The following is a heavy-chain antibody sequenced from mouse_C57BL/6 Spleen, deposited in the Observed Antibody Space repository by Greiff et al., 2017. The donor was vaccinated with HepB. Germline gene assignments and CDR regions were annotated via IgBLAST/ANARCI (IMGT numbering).Heavy chain of an antibody. V-gene: IGHV5-9*01. CDR2: ISGGGGNT. CDR1: GFTFSSYT. CDR3: ARELLAWFAY. D-gene: IGHD1-1*01. Sequence: DVMLVESGGGLVKPGGSLKLSCAASGFTFSSYTMSWVRQTPEKRLEWVATISGGGGNTYYPDSVKGRFTISRDNAKTTLYLQMSSLRSEDTALYYCARELLAWFAYWGQGTLVTVSA. J-gene: IGHJ3*01.